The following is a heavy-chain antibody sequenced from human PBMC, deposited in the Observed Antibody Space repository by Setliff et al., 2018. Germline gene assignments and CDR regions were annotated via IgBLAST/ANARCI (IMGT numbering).Heavy chain of an antibody. CDR3: AKSGSGGYYSWFDP. J-gene: IGHJ5*02. CDR1: GYTFTGYY. Sequence: GASVKVSCKASGYTFTGYYMHWVRQAPGQGLEWMGWINPNSGGTNYAQKFQGRVTMTRDTSISTAYMELSRLRSDDTAVYYCAKSGSGGYYSWFDPWGQGTLVTVSS. CDR2: INPNSGGT. D-gene: IGHD3-10*01. V-gene: IGHV1-2*02.